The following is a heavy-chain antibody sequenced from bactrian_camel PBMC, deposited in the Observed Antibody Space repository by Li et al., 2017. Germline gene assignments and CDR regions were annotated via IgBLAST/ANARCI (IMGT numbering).Heavy chain of an antibody. V-gene: IGHV3S68*01. J-gene: IGHJ4*01. Sequence: HVQLVESGGGSVQAGGSLRLSCSASDRANRYCMGWFRQAPGMEREGVASITPLSGNTNYADSVKGRFTISQEPDRSTLYLQLNQLRPEDTGMYYCGARFYFGGRCSGEWSTYSYVGQGTQVTVS. CDR2: ITPLSGNT. D-gene: IGHD2*01. CDR1: DRANRYC.